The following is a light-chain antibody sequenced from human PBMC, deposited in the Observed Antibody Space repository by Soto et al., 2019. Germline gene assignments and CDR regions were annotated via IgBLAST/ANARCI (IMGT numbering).Light chain of an antibody. J-gene: IGKJ1*01. CDR3: QQYSETMWT. CDR1: QSLLYSFNNKNY. CDR2: WAS. V-gene: IGKV4-1*01. Sequence: DIVMTQSPDSLTVSLGERATINCKSSQSLLYSFNNKNYLAWYQQKPGQPPKLLIHWASNREFGVPDRISGSGSGTDFTLTISSLQTEDVAVYYCQQYSETMWTCGQETKVNI.